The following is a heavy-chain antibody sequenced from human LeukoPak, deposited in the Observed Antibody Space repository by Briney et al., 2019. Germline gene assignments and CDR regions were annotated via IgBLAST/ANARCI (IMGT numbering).Heavy chain of an antibody. CDR1: GFTFSSYG. D-gene: IGHD2-2*01. Sequence: GGSLRLSCAASGFTFSSYGMHWVRQAPGKGLEWVAVISCDGSNKYYADSVKGRFTISRDNSKNTLYLQMNSLRAEDTAVYYCAKDACYSSSTSCYLFDYWGQGTLVTVSS. CDR3: AKDACYSSSTSCYLFDY. V-gene: IGHV3-30*18. CDR2: ISCDGSNK. J-gene: IGHJ4*02.